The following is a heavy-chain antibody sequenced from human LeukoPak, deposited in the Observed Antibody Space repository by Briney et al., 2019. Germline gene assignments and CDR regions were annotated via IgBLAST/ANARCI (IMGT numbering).Heavy chain of an antibody. CDR3: VAYSSGTMFDS. D-gene: IGHD4-11*01. J-gene: IGHJ4*02. V-gene: IGHV4-39*01. CDR1: GGSITRSGSY. CDR2: IFPTGRA. Sequence: SETLSLTCTVSGGSITRSGSYWGWVRQPPGKGLEWIGSIFPTGRAYYNPSLKSRVTISIDTSRNQFTLKQSSVTASDTSIYYCVAYSSGTMFDSWGPGALVTVSS.